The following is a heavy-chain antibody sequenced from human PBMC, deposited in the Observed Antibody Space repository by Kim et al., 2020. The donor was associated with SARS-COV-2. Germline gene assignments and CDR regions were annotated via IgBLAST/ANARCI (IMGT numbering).Heavy chain of an antibody. Sequence: ASVKVSCKASGYTFTSYGISWVRQAPGQGLEWMGWISAYNGNTNYAQKLQGRVTMTTDTSTSTAYMELRSLRSDDTAVYYCAIGVAARTYYYYGMDVWGQGTTVTVSS. CDR1: GYTFTSYG. CDR3: AIGVAARTYYYYGMDV. V-gene: IGHV1-18*01. D-gene: IGHD6-6*01. J-gene: IGHJ6*02. CDR2: ISAYNGNT.